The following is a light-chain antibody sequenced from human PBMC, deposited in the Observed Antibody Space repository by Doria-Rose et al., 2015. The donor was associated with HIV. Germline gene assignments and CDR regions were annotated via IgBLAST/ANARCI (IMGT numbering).Light chain of an antibody. CDR1: QSFSSTY. CDR2: DGS. CDR3: HQYGTSWT. V-gene: IGKV3-20*01. J-gene: IGKJ1*01. Sequence: VLTQSPGTLSSSPGERATLSCRASQSFSSTYLAWYQQKPGQAPSLLIYDGSTRATGIPDRFSASGSGTDFTLTINRLEPEDFALYYCHQYGTSWTFGQGTKVEI.